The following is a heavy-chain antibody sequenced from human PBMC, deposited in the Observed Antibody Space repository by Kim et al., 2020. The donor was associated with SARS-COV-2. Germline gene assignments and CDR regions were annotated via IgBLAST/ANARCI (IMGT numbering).Heavy chain of an antibody. J-gene: IGHJ4*02. CDR2: IYSGGST. Sequence: GWSLRLSCAASGFTVSSNYMSWVRQAPGKGLEWVSVIYSGGSTYYADSVKRRFTISRDNSKNTLYLQMNSLRAEDTAVYYCARCNYYGSGSYYMGFDYWGQGTLVTVSS. CDR1: GFTVSSNY. V-gene: IGHV3-53*01. CDR3: ARCNYYGSGSYYMGFDY. D-gene: IGHD3-10*01.